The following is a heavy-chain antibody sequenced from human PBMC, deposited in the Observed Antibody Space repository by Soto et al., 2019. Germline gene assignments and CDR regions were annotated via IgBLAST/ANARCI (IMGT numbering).Heavy chain of an antibody. D-gene: IGHD3-10*01. J-gene: IGHJ4*02. CDR2: INHSGST. Sequence: SETLSLTCAVYGGSFSGYYWSWIRQPPGKGLEWIGEINHSGSTNYNPSLKSRVTISVDTSKNQFSLKLSSVTAADTAVYYCARGMNYYGSGSPPYYFDYWGQGTLVTVSS. CDR1: GGSFSGYY. V-gene: IGHV4-34*01. CDR3: ARGMNYYGSGSPPYYFDY.